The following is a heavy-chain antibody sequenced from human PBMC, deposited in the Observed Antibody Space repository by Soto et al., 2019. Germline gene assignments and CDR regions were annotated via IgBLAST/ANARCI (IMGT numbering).Heavy chain of an antibody. CDR2: IYYSGST. CDR1: GGSISSYY. V-gene: IGHV4-59*08. CDR3: GRPYSDYSSGWDGDAFHI. D-gene: IGHD6-19*01. J-gene: IGHJ3*02. Sequence: SETLSLTCTVSGGSISSYYWSWIRQPPGKGLEWIGYIYYSGSTNYNPSLKSRVTISVDTSKNQFSLKLSSVTAADTAVYYCGRPYSDYSSGWDGDAFHIWGQGTMVTVSS.